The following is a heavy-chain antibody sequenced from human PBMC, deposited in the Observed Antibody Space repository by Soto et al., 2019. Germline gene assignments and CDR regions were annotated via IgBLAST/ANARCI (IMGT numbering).Heavy chain of an antibody. D-gene: IGHD3-22*01. V-gene: IGHV1-69*13. CDR3: ARLGGYSDYYYYGMDV. J-gene: IGHJ6*02. Sequence: SVKVSCKASGGTFSSYAISWVRQAPGQGLEWMGGIIPIFGTANYAQKFQGRVTITADGSTSTAYMELSSLRSEDTAVYYCARLGGYSDYYYYGMDVWGQGTTVTVS. CDR2: IIPIFGTA. CDR1: GGTFSSYA.